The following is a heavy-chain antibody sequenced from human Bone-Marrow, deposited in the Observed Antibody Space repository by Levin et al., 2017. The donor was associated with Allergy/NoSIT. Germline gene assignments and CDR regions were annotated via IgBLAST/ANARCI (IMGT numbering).Heavy chain of an antibody. CDR3: ARNGLDYRSGYYTLRAFDI. D-gene: IGHD3-3*01. CDR1: GYSFTSYW. V-gene: IGHV5-51*01. Sequence: PGGSLRLSCKGSGYSFTSYWIGWVRQMPGKGLEWMGIIYPGDSDTRYSPSFQGQVTITAAKSNTNAYLQRNSLKASETAMYYGARNGLDYRSGYYTLRAFDIWGQGTMVTVSS. J-gene: IGHJ3*02. CDR2: IYPGDSDT.